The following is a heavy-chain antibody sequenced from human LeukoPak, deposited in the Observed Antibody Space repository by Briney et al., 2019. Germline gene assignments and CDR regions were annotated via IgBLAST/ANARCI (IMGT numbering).Heavy chain of an antibody. CDR1: GGSISSSNW. V-gene: IGHV4-4*02. J-gene: IGHJ2*01. D-gene: IGHD3-22*01. CDR2: IYHSGST. Sequence: SGALSLTCAVSGGSISSSNWWSWVRQPPGKGLEWIGEIYHSGSTNYNPSLKSRVTISVDKSKNQFSLKLSSVTAADTAVYYCARSLDSSGYYIFDLWGRGTLATVSS. CDR3: ARSLDSSGYYIFDL.